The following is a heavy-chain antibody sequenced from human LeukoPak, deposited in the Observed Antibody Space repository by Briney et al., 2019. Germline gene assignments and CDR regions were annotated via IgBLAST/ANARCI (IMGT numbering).Heavy chain of an antibody. CDR1: GYTFTSYY. V-gene: IGHV1-46*01. D-gene: IGHD3-10*01. J-gene: IGHJ6*03. CDR2: INSIVGST. Sequence: ASVKVSCKASGYTFTSYYMHWVRQAPGQGVEGMGIINSIVGSTSYAQNFHCRVTITRDTSPSTVYMELSSLRSENTAVDYGATAVRGVITYYYYMDVWGKGTTVTVSS. CDR3: ATAVRGVITYYYYMDV.